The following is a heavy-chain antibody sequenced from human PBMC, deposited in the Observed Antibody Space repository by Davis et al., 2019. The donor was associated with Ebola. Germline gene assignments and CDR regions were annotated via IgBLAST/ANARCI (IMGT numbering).Heavy chain of an antibody. V-gene: IGHV4-30-4*01. J-gene: IGHJ5*02. D-gene: IGHD3-16*02. CDR3: ARGHMITFGGVIVIEEVFDP. Sequence: SETLSLTCTVSGGSISSGDYYWSWIRQPPGKGLEWIGYIYYSGSTYYNPSLKSRVTISVDTSKNQFSLKLSSVTAADTAVYYCARGHMITFGGVIVIEEVFDPWGQGTLVTVSS. CDR1: GGSISSGDYY. CDR2: IYYSGST.